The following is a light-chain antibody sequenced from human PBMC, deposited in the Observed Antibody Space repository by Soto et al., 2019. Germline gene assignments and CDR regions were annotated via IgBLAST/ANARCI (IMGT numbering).Light chain of an antibody. CDR2: DND. CDR3: ATWDSSLGAVV. Sequence: QSVLTQPPSVSAAPGQTVTISCSGSSSNIGNNYVSWYQQLPGTAPRLLIFDNDRRFSGIPDRVSASKSDTSATLGITGLQTGDEADYYCATWDSSLGAVVFGGGTKLTVL. V-gene: IGLV1-51*01. CDR1: SSNIGNNY. J-gene: IGLJ2*01.